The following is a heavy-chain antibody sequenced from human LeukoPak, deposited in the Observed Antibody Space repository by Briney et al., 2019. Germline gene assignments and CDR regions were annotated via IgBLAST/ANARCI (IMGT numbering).Heavy chain of an antibody. CDR2: IYSACST. D-gene: IGHD2-2*01. Sequence: WGSLRLSCAASAFTGSSNYMTWVRQGPGKGLESVSLIYSACSTYYADSVKGRFTISRDSSKNTLYLQMNSLRAEDTAVYYCARGDCSSISCFKFDYWGQGTLVTVSS. CDR3: ARGDCSSISCFKFDY. CDR1: AFTGSSNY. J-gene: IGHJ4*02. V-gene: IGHV3-66*01.